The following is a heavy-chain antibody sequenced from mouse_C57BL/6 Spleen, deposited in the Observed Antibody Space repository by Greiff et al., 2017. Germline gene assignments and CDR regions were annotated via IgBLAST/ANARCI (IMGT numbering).Heavy chain of an antibody. V-gene: IGHV1-53*01. CDR2: INPSNGGT. J-gene: IGHJ4*01. Sequence: QVQLQQPGTELVKPGASVKLSCKASGYTFTSYWMHWVKQRPGQGLEWIGNINPSNGGTNYNEKFKSKATLTVDKSSSTAYMQLSSLTSEDSAVYYCARGGNYFTLYYAMDYWGQGTSVTVSS. CDR1: GYTFTSYW. D-gene: IGHD2-1*01. CDR3: ARGGNYFTLYYAMDY.